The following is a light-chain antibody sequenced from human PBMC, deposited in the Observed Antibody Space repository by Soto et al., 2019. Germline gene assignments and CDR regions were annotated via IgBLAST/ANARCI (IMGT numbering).Light chain of an antibody. V-gene: IGKV1D-13*01. CDR1: QGISSA. CDR3: QQFNNYPIT. J-gene: IGKJ5*01. CDR2: YAS. Sequence: AIQLTQSPSSLSASVGDRVTITCRASQGISSALAWYQQKPGKAPKLLIYYASSWESGVPSRFSGSRSWTDFTLTISSLQPEDFATEYGQQFNNYPITFGQGTRLEIK.